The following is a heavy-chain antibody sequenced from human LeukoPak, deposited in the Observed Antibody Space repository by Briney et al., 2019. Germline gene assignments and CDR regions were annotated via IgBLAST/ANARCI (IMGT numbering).Heavy chain of an antibody. D-gene: IGHD5-18*01. CDR1: GFTFSSYC. J-gene: IGHJ4*02. Sequence: GGSLRLSCAASGFTFSSYCMNWVRQAPGKGLEWVSSISTSSSYIYYADSVKGRFTIFRDNAKNSLYLQMNSLRAEDTAVYYCARGIQLWPVYFDYWGQGTLVTVSS. V-gene: IGHV3-21*01. CDR2: ISTSSSYI. CDR3: ARGIQLWPVYFDY.